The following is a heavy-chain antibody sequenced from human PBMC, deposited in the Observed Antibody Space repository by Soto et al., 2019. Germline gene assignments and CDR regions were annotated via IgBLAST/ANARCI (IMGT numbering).Heavy chain of an antibody. J-gene: IGHJ4*02. Sequence: QVQLGESGGGVVQPGRSLRLSCAASGFTFSSYAMHWVRQAPGKGLEWVAVISYDGSNKYYADSVKGRFTISRVNSKNTLYLQMNSLRAEDTAVYYCARAYEGDYFDYWGQGTLVTVSS. CDR2: ISYDGSNK. V-gene: IGHV3-30-3*01. CDR3: ARAYEGDYFDY. CDR1: GFTFSSYA. D-gene: IGHD3-16*01.